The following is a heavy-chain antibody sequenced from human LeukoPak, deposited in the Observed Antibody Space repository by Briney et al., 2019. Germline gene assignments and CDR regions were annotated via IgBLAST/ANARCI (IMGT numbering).Heavy chain of an antibody. CDR1: GFTFSRYA. D-gene: IGHD6-25*01. Sequence: GGSLILSCSGSGFTFSRYAVHWVRQAPGKGLECVSAMSGNGGRTHYADSVKGRFTISRDNPKKIVYLQMRSLRAGDTAVYYSVVHHEFSGPRVHDDRGQGALVTV. J-gene: IGHJ4*02. CDR2: MSGNGGRT. CDR3: VVHHEFSGPRVHDD. V-gene: IGHV3-64D*09.